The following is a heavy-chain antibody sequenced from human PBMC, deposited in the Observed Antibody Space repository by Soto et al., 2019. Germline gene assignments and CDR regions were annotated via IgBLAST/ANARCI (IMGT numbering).Heavy chain of an antibody. CDR3: ARELGYCSGGSCYMDV. D-gene: IGHD2-15*01. CDR2: ISGSGDST. Sequence: GSLRLSCAASGSTFSSYAMSWVRQAPGKGLEWVSVISGSGDSTYYADSVKGRFTISRDNSKNTLYVQMNSLRAEDTAVYYCARELGYCSGGSCYMDVWGQGTTVTVSS. CDR1: GSTFSSYA. V-gene: IGHV3-23*01. J-gene: IGHJ6*03.